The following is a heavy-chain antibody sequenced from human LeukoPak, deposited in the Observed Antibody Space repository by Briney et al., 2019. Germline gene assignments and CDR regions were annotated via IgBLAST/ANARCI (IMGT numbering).Heavy chain of an antibody. D-gene: IGHD2-15*01. Sequence: GGSLRLSCAASGFTFNTYTMNWVRQAPGKGLEWVSYISGSSGIIDYADSVRGRFTISRDNAKNSLYLQMNSLRAEDTAVYYCARSGRQFPDYWGQGTLVTVSS. V-gene: IGHV3-48*01. CDR2: ISGSSGII. J-gene: IGHJ4*02. CDR3: ARSGRQFPDY. CDR1: GFTFNTYT.